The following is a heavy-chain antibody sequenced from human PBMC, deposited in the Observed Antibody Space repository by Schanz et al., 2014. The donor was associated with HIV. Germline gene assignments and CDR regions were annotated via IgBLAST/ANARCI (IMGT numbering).Heavy chain of an antibody. CDR3: AKDLGGFSAYEAYTSGRGY. Sequence: VQLVESGGGLVQPGRSLRLSCAASGFIFDDYAMHWVRQAPGKGLEWVAVISYDGTNEYYADSVKGRFTVSRDNSKNTLYLQMNSLRAEDTAVYYCAKDLGGFSAYEAYTSGRGYWGQGTLVIVSS. J-gene: IGHJ4*02. D-gene: IGHD5-12*01. CDR1: GFIFDDYA. V-gene: IGHV3-30*18. CDR2: ISYDGTNE.